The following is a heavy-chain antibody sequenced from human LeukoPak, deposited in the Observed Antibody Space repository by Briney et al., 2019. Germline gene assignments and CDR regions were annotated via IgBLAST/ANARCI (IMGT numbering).Heavy chain of an antibody. Sequence: SETLSLTCAVYGGSFSGYYWSWIRQPPGKGLEWIGEINHSGSTNYNPSLKSRATILVDTSKNQVSLELSSVTAADTAVYYCVYCSSTTCYMARPYYWGQGTLVTVSS. D-gene: IGHD2-2*02. J-gene: IGHJ4*02. CDR2: INHSGST. CDR1: GGSFSGYY. V-gene: IGHV4-34*01. CDR3: VYCSSTTCYMARPYY.